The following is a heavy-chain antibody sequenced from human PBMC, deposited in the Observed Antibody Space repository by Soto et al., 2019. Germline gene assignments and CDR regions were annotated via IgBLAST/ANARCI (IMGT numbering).Heavy chain of an antibody. CDR1: GFTLSNFW. J-gene: IGHJ2*01. CDR3: ARDFDWYLDV. V-gene: IGHV3-74*03. CDR2: INGDGTSS. Sequence: EVQLVESGGGLAQPGGSLRLSCAASGFTLSNFWMHWVRHVPGKGLVWVSRINGDGTSSAYADSVKGRFTISRDNARNTVYLQMDRLRVEDTGLFYCARDFDWYLDVWGRGTLVTVPS.